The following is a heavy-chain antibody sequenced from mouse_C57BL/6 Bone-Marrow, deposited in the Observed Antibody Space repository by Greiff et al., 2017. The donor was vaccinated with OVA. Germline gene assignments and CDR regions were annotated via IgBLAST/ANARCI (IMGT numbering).Heavy chain of an antibody. CDR3: ARFRYYFDY. CDR1: GYTFTSYW. D-gene: IGHD3-2*02. Sequence: LQQPGAELVMPGASVKLSCKASGYTFTSYWMHWVKQRPGQGLEWIGEIDPSDSYTNYNQKFKGKSTLTVDKSSSTAYMQLSSLTSEVSAVYYCARFRYYFDYWGQGTTLTVSS. CDR2: IDPSDSYT. V-gene: IGHV1-69*01. J-gene: IGHJ2*01.